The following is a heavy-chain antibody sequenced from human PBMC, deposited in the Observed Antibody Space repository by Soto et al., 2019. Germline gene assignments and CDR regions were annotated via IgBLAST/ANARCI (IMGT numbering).Heavy chain of an antibody. D-gene: IGHD6-13*01. J-gene: IGHJ6*02. Sequence: PSETLSLTCTVSGGSISSYYWSWIRQPAGKGLEWIGRIYTSGSTNYNPSLKSRVTMSVDTSKNQFSLKLSSVTAADTAVYYCARGIAAYYYYYYGMDVWAQGTTVTVSS. V-gene: IGHV4-4*07. CDR2: IYTSGST. CDR3: ARGIAAYYYYYYGMDV. CDR1: GGSISSYY.